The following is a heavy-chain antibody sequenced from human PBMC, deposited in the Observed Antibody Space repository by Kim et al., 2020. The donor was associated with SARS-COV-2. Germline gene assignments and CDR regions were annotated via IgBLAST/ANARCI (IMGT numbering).Heavy chain of an antibody. CDR1: GGSISSSSYY. Sequence: SETLSLTCTVSGGSISSSSYYWGWIRQPPGKGLEWIGSIYYSGSTYYNPSLKSRVTISVDTSKNQFSLKLSSVTAADTAVYYCARHYYGSGSYEVDYWGQGTLVTVSS. J-gene: IGHJ4*02. V-gene: IGHV4-39*01. D-gene: IGHD3-10*01. CDR2: IYYSGST. CDR3: ARHYYGSGSYEVDY.